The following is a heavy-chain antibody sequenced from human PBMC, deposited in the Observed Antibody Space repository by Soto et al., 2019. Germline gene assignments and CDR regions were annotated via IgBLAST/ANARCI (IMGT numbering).Heavy chain of an antibody. V-gene: IGHV3-11*01. Sequence: GGSLRLSCAASGFTFSDYYMSWIRQAPGEGLEWVSYISSSGSTIYYADSVKGRFTISRDNAKNSLYLQMNSLRAEDTAVYYCATMSSIAARQGLAHAFDIWGQGTMVTVSS. J-gene: IGHJ3*02. CDR1: GFTFSDYY. CDR2: ISSSGSTI. CDR3: ATMSSIAARQGLAHAFDI. D-gene: IGHD6-6*01.